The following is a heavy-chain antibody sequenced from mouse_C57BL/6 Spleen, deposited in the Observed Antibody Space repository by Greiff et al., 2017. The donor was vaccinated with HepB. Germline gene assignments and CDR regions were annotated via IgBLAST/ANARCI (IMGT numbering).Heavy chain of an antibody. Sequence: EVKVEESGGGLVKPGGSLKLSCAASGFTFSSYAMSWVRQTPEKRLEWVATISDGGSYTYYPDNVKGRFTISRDNAKNNLYLQMSHLKSEDTAMYYCARRGFYYGSSPYFDYWGQGTTLTVSS. J-gene: IGHJ2*01. V-gene: IGHV5-4*03. D-gene: IGHD1-1*01. CDR3: ARRGFYYGSSPYFDY. CDR2: ISDGGSYT. CDR1: GFTFSSYA.